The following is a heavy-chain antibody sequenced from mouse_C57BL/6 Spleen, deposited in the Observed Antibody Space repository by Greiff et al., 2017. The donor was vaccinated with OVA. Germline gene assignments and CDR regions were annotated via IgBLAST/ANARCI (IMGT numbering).Heavy chain of an antibody. CDR1: GFTFSSYG. CDR2: ISSGGSYT. CDR3: ARHKTYDYDAWFAY. V-gene: IGHV5-6*01. D-gene: IGHD2-4*01. J-gene: IGHJ3*01. Sequence: EVQLVESGGDLVKPGGSLKLSCAASGFTFSSYGMSWVRQTPDKRLEWVATISSGGSYTYYPDSVKGRFTISRDNAKNTLYLQMSSLKSEDTAMYYFARHKTYDYDAWFAYWGQGTLVTVSA.